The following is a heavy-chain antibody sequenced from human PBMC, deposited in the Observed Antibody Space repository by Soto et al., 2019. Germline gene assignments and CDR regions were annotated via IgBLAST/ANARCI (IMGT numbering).Heavy chain of an antibody. Sequence: QVQLVESGGGVVQPGRSLRLSCAASGFTFSRYALIWIRQAPGKGLEWVAVISYDGGSKYYGDSVKGRFTISRDNSKNTLYLQMNSMRVEDTAVYYCARGRWTYSYPLGDYWGQGTLVTVSS. CDR3: ARGRWTYSYPLGDY. D-gene: IGHD5-18*01. CDR1: GFTFSRYA. V-gene: IGHV3-30-3*01. J-gene: IGHJ4*02. CDR2: ISYDGGSK.